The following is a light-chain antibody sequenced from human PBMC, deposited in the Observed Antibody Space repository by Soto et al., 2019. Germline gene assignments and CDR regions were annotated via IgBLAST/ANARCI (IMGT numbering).Light chain of an antibody. CDR3: QQYDSYSLT. CDR2: KAS. J-gene: IGKJ3*01. CDR1: QSVSNW. V-gene: IGKV1-5*03. Sequence: DVQMTQSPSTLSASVGDTITIIGRASQSVSNWVAWYQQKPGKAPKLLIYKASSLESGIPSRFSGSGSGTEFTLTITSLQPDDFATYYCQQYDSYSLTFGPGTTVDIK.